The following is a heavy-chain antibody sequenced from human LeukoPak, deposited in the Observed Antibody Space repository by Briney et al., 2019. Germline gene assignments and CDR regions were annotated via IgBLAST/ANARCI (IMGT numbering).Heavy chain of an antibody. CDR2: INHSGST. D-gene: IGHD4-17*01. V-gene: IGHV4-34*01. CDR3: ARTGYGDSPNWFDP. Sequence: PSETLSLTCAVCGGSFSGYYWSWIRQPPGKGLEWIGEINHSGSTNYNPSLKSRVTISVDTSKNQFSLKLSSVTAADTAVYYCARTGYGDSPNWFDPWGQGTLVTVSS. CDR1: GGSFSGYY. J-gene: IGHJ5*02.